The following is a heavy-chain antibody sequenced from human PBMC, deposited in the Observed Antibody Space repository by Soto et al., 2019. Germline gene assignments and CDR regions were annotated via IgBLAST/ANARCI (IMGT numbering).Heavy chain of an antibody. CDR1: GFTFSDYY. V-gene: IGHV3-11*01. CDR2: ISSSGSTI. CDR3: ARDHPYDYIWGSHNWYFDL. Sequence: QVQLVESGGGLVKPGGSLRLSCAASGFTFSDYYMSWIRQAPGKGLEWVSYISSSGSTIYYADSVKGRFTTSRDNAKNSLYLQMNSLRAEDTAVYYCARDHPYDYIWGSHNWYFDLWGRGTLVTVSS. J-gene: IGHJ2*01. D-gene: IGHD3-16*01.